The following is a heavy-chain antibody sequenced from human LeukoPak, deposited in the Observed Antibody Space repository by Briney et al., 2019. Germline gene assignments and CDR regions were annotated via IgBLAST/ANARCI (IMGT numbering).Heavy chain of an antibody. Sequence: SETLSLTCTVSGGSISSSSSYWGWVRQPPGTGLEWLGSIYYSGSTYYNPSLKSRVTISVYTSKNQFSLKLSSVTAADTAVYYCARPELSDAFDIWGQGTMVTVSS. CDR2: IYYSGST. V-gene: IGHV4-39*01. CDR3: ARPELSDAFDI. J-gene: IGHJ3*02. CDR1: GGSISSSSSY.